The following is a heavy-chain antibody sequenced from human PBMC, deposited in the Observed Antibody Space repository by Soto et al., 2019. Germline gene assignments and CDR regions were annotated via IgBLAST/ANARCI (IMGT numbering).Heavy chain of an antibody. CDR2: TYYRSKWYN. D-gene: IGHD2-2*01. Sequence: SQTPSLTCAISGDSVSSNSAAWNWIRQSPSRGLEWLGRTYYRSKWYNDYAVSVKSRITINPDTSKNQFSLQLNSVTPEDTAVYYCARDRIVVVPAAILYYYYYGMDVWGQGTTVTVSS. V-gene: IGHV6-1*01. CDR1: GDSVSSNSAA. J-gene: IGHJ6*02. CDR3: ARDRIVVVPAAILYYYYYGMDV.